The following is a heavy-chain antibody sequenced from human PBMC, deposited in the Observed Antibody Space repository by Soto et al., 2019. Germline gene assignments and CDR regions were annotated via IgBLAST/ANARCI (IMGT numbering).Heavy chain of an antibody. CDR1: GFSFDDYA. J-gene: IGHJ6*02. CDR2: ISWNSGTI. D-gene: IGHD2-8*02. V-gene: IGHV3-9*01. Sequence: EVQVVESGGGLVQPGRSLRLSCAASGFSFDDYAMHWVRQAPGKGLEWVSGISWNSGTIGYADSVKGRLTISRDTAKNSLYLQMNSLRAEYTALYYCAKSTGGTANGMGVWGQGTTVTVSS. CDR3: AKSTGGTANGMGV.